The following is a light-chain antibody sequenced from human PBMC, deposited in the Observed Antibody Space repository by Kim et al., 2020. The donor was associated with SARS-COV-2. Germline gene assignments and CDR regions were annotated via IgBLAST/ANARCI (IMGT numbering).Light chain of an antibody. V-gene: IGKV1-5*01. J-gene: IGKJ1*01. CDR2: DAS. Sequence: ASVGDRITITCRSSQSVSGWLAWYQQKPGKAPKLLINDASSLESGVPSRFSCSGSGTEFTLTISSLQSDDFANYYCQQYYIFPWTFGQGTKVDIK. CDR1: QSVSGW. CDR3: QQYYIFPWT.